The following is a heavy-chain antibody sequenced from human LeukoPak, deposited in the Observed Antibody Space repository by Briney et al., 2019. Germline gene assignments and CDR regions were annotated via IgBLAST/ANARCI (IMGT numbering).Heavy chain of an antibody. D-gene: IGHD2-2*01. J-gene: IGHJ4*02. CDR2: INHSGST. CDR3: ATEQLPEYYFDY. CDR1: GGSFSGYY. Sequence: TSETLSLTCAVYGGSFSGYYWSWIRQPPGKGLEWIGEINHSGSTDYNPSLKSRVTISVDTSKNQFSLKLSSVTAADTAVYYCATEQLPEYYFDYWGQGTLVTVSS. V-gene: IGHV4-34*01.